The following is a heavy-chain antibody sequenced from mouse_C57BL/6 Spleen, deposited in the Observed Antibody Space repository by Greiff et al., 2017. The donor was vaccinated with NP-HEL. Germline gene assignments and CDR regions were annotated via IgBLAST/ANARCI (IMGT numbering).Heavy chain of an antibody. CDR1: GFTFSDYG. J-gene: IGHJ4*01. CDR3: ARPELGRGLYAMDY. V-gene: IGHV5-17*01. D-gene: IGHD4-1*01. Sequence: EVKLEESGGGLVKPGGSLKLSCAASGFTFSDYGMHWVRQAPEKGLEWVAYISSGSSTIYYADTVKGRFTISRDNAKNTLFLQMTSLRSEDTAMYYCARPELGRGLYAMDYGGQGTSVTVSS. CDR2: ISSGSSTI.